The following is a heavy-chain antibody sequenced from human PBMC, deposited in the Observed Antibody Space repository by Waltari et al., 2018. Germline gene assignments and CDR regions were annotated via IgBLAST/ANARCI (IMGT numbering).Heavy chain of an antibody. CDR2: ITGSGDAT. V-gene: IGHV3-23*01. CDR3: AKSPKVATIFDY. CDR1: GFTFSHCT. D-gene: IGHD5-12*01. J-gene: IGHJ4*02. Sequence: EVQLLESGGGLAQPGGSLRLSCASSGFTFSHCTISWVRQAPGKGLERVSGITGSGDATYYADSVKGRCTISRDNSKNTLYLQMNNLRAEDTAVYYCAKSPKVATIFDYWGQGTLVTVS.